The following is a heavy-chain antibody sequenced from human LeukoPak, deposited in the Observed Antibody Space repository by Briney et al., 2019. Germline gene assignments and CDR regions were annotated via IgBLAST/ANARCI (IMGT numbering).Heavy chain of an antibody. J-gene: IGHJ4*02. Sequence: PGGSLRLSCSASGFTFSSYIMNWVRQAPGKGLEYVSAISSYGESTYYADSVKGRFTISRDTSKNTLYLQMSSLRAEDTAVYYSVKYARLSFTGYHLNYFDYWGQGTLVTVSS. CDR2: ISSYGEST. CDR1: GFTFSSYI. D-gene: IGHD3-9*01. CDR3: VKYARLSFTGYHLNYFDY. V-gene: IGHV3-64D*06.